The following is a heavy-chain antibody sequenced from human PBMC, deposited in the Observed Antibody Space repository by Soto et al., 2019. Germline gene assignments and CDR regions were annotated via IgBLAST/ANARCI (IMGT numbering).Heavy chain of an antibody. V-gene: IGHV3-43*01. Sequence: GGSLRLSCAASGFTFDDYTMPWVRQAPGKGLEWVSIISWDGGTTYYADSVKGRFTIARDNNKNSLYLQMNSLRTEDTALDYCAKVGRRQLVLVYFDYWGQGTLVTVSS. CDR1: GFTFDDYT. CDR2: ISWDGGTT. J-gene: IGHJ4*02. CDR3: AKVGRRQLVLVYFDY. D-gene: IGHD6-13*01.